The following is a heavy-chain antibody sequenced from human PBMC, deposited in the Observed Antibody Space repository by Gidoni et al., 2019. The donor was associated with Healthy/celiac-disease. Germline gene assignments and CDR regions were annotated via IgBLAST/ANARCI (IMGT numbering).Heavy chain of an antibody. V-gene: IGHV5-51*01. D-gene: IGHD3-10*01. Sequence: EVQLVQSGAEVKKPGESLKISCKGSGYSFTSYWIGWVRQMPGKGLEWMGIIYPGDSDTRYSPSFQGQVTISADKSISTAYLQWSSLKASDTAMYYCARRRITMVQGVNRKPSPADDAFDIWGQGTMVTVSS. CDR1: GYSFTSYW. CDR2: IYPGDSDT. J-gene: IGHJ3*02. CDR3: ARRRITMVQGVNRKPSPADDAFDI.